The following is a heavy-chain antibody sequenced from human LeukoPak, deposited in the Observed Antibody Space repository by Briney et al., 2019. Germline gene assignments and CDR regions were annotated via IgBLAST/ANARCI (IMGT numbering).Heavy chain of an antibody. CDR1: GFTFSSYA. Sequence: GGSLRLSCAASGFTFSSYAMHWVRQAPGKGLEWVAVISYDGSNKYYADSVKGRFTISRDNSKNTLYLQMNSLRAEDTAVYYCATVDYDSPYYFDYWGQGTLVTVSS. CDR2: ISYDGSNK. V-gene: IGHV3-30-3*01. J-gene: IGHJ4*02. CDR3: ATVDYDSPYYFDY. D-gene: IGHD3-22*01.